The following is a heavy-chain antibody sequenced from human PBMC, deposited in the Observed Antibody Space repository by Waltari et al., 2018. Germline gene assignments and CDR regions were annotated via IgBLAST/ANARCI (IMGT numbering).Heavy chain of an antibody. V-gene: IGHV3-48*04. D-gene: IGHD1-1*01. CDR1: GFTFSSYA. CDR3: ARDAGGFDY. J-gene: IGHJ4*02. CDR2: MDRTSSRI. Sequence: EVQLVESGGGLVQPGGSLRLSCAASGFTFSSYAMNWVRQARGKGPRWLLFMDRTSSRIFYADSVKGRFTVSRDNAKNSLYLQMYSLRAEDTAVYYCARDAGGFDYWGQGTLVTVSS.